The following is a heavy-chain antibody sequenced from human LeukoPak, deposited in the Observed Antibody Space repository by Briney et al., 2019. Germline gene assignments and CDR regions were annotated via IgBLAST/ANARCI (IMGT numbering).Heavy chain of an antibody. Sequence: SETLSLTCTVSGGSISSYYWSWIRQPAGKGLEWIGRIYTSGSTNYNPSLKSRVTISVDTSKNQFSLKLSSVTAADTAVYYCARADSSGYSYYFDYWGQGTLVTVSS. CDR2: IYTSGST. J-gene: IGHJ4*02. V-gene: IGHV4-4*07. CDR3: ARADSSGYSYYFDY. D-gene: IGHD3-22*01. CDR1: GGSISSYY.